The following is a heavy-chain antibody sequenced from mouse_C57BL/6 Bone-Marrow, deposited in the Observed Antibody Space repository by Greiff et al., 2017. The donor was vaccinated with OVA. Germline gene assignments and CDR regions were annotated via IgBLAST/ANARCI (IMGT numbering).Heavy chain of an antibody. D-gene: IGHD1-1*01. CDR2: ISSGGSFT. CDR3: ARHGDYGSFFDY. CDR1: GFTFSSYG. Sequence: EVMLVESGGDLVKPGGSLKLSCAASGFTFSSYGMSWVRQTPDTRLEWVATISSGGSFTYYPASVKGRFTISRDNAKNTLYLQMSSLKSEDTAMYYCARHGDYGSFFDYWGQGTTLTVSS. J-gene: IGHJ2*01. V-gene: IGHV5-6*01.